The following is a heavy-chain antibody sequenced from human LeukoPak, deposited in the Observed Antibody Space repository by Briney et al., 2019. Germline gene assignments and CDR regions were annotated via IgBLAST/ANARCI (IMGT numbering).Heavy chain of an antibody. J-gene: IGHJ4*02. D-gene: IGHD3-10*01. CDR1: GFTFSDYY. CDR3: ARDLVRGTSDY. CDR2: ISSGSSYT. Sequence: GGSLRLSCAASGFTFSDYYMSWIRQAPGKGLEWLSYISSGSSYTNYADSVKGRFTISRDNAKNSLYLQMNSLRSEDTAVYYCARDLVRGTSDYWGQGTLVTVSS. V-gene: IGHV3-11*06.